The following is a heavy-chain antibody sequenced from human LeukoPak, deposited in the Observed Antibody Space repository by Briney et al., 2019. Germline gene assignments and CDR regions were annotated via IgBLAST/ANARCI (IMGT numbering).Heavy chain of an antibody. Sequence: GGSLRLSCAASGFTFSNAWISWVRQAPGKGLEWVSGINWNGGSTGYADSVKGRFTISRDNAKNSLYLQMNSLRAEDTALYYCARDSWDIVVVPAAIVGDYYYYYMDVWGKGTTVTVSS. D-gene: IGHD2-2*02. V-gene: IGHV3-20*04. CDR1: GFTFSNAW. CDR2: INWNGGST. J-gene: IGHJ6*03. CDR3: ARDSWDIVVVPAAIVGDYYYYYMDV.